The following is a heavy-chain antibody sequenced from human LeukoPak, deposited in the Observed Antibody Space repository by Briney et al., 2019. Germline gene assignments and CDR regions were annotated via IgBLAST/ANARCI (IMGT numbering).Heavy chain of an antibody. V-gene: IGHV1-2*02. CDR2: INPHSGGT. J-gene: IGHJ4*02. CDR3: ARAGVVVVAATYFDY. D-gene: IGHD2-15*01. CDR1: GYTFTGYS. Sequence: ASVKVSCKASGYTFTGYSMHWVRQAPGQGLEWMGWINPHSGGTDYSQKFQGRVTMTRDTTISTAYMELSRLRSDDTAVYYCARAGVVVVAATYFDYWGQGTLVTVSS.